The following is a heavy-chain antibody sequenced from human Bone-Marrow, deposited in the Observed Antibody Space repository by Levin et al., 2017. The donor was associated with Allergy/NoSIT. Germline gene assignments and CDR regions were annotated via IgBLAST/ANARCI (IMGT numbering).Heavy chain of an antibody. Sequence: GGSLRLSCAASGFIFGDYAMHWVRQIPAKGLEWVAFISYDGSITDYADSVKGRFAISRDTSTNTLFLQMNTLRPDDTGVYYCAKERHNSGSSDAFDIWGHGSAATVSS. D-gene: IGHD3-10*01. CDR2: ISYDGSIT. CDR1: GFIFGDYA. V-gene: IGHV3-30*18. J-gene: IGHJ3*02. CDR3: AKERHNSGSSDAFDI.